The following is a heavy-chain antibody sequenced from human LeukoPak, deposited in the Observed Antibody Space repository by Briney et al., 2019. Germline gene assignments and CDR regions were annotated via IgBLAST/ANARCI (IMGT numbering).Heavy chain of an antibody. CDR3: ARVPNAVVVVAALDY. V-gene: IGHV3-30*04. CDR2: ISYDGSNK. CDR1: GFTFSSYA. D-gene: IGHD2-15*01. Sequence: PGGSLRLSCVASGFTFSSYAMHWVRQAPGKGLEWVAVISYDGSNKYYADSVKGRFTISRDNSKNTLYLQMNSLRAEDTAVYYCARVPNAVVVVAALDYWGQGTLVTVSS. J-gene: IGHJ4*02.